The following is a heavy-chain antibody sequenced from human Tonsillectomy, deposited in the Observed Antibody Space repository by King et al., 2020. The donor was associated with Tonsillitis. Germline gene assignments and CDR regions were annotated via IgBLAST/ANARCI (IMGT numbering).Heavy chain of an antibody. J-gene: IGHJ2*01. CDR2: ISSSSSYI. CDR1: GFTFSTYS. Sequence: VQLVESGGGLVKPGWSLRLSCAASGFTFSTYSINWVRQAPGKGLEWVSSISSSSSYIYYADSVKGRFTISRDDAKNSLFLQMNSLRAEDTAVYYCAREGYYGSGTYSSGYFDLWGRGPLVTVSS. D-gene: IGHD3-10*01. CDR3: AREGYYGSGTYSSGYFDL. V-gene: IGHV3-21*01.